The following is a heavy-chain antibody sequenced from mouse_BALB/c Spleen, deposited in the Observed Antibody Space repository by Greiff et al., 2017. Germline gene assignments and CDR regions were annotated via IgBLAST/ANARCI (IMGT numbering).Heavy chain of an antibody. CDR2: ILPGSGST. CDR1: GYTFSSYW. CDR3: ARLPVTAEVAAWFAY. V-gene: IGHV1-9*01. J-gene: IGHJ3*01. Sequence: QVQLQQSGAELMKPGASVKISCKATGYTFSSYWIEWVKQRPGHGLEWIGEILPGSGSTNYNEKFKGKATFTADTSSNTAYMQLSSLTSEDSAVYYYARLPVTAEVAAWFAYWGQGTLVTVSA. D-gene: IGHD1-1*01.